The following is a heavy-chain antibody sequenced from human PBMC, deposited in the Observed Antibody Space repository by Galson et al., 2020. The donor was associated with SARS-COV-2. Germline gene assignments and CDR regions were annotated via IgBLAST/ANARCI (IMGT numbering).Heavy chain of an antibody. Sequence: ASVKVSCKASGYTFTSYGINWVRQAPGQGLEWMGWISAYNGNTNYAQKLQGRVSMTTDTSTSTAYMELRSLRSDDSAVYFCAGPPVRRTYYDCRSGPGSRDYYYYGMDVWGQGTTVTVSS. D-gene: IGHD3-3*01. CDR2: ISAYNGNT. CDR1: GYTFTSYG. CDR3: AGPPVRRTYYDCRSGPGSRDYYYYGMDV. V-gene: IGHV1-18*01. J-gene: IGHJ6*02.